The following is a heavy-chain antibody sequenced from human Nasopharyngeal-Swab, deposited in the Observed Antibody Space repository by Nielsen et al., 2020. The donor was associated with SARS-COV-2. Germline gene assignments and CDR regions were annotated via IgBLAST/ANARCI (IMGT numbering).Heavy chain of an antibody. J-gene: IGHJ4*02. V-gene: IGHV1-3*01. CDR1: GYTFTSYA. D-gene: IGHD3-3*01. CDR2: INAGNGNT. CDR3: ARVRFLEWLLPDY. Sequence: ASVKVSCKASGYTFTSYAMHWVRQAPGQRLEWMGWINAGNGNTKYSQKFPGRVTITRDTSTSTAYMELSSLRSEDTAVYYCARVRFLEWLLPDYWGQGTLVTVSS.